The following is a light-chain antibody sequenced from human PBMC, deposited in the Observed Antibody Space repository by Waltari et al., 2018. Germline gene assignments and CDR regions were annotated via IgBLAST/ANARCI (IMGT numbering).Light chain of an antibody. CDR3: QSYDSSLSASV. Sequence: QSVLTQPPSVSGAPGQTVTIPCTGRSSNTGAGYDVPWSQQLPRTTPKLVIFDNTNRPSGVPDRFSGSKSGTSASLAITGLQTDDEADYYCQSYDSSLSASVFGGGTKLTVL. V-gene: IGLV1-40*01. CDR2: DNT. CDR1: SSNTGAGYD. J-gene: IGLJ3*02.